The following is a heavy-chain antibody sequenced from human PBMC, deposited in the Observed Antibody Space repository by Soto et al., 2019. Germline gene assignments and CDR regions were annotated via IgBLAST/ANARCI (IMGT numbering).Heavy chain of an antibody. V-gene: IGHV1-69*06. CDR3: ARAIKRWEVNYYFDF. CDR1: GSTFNNFA. Sequence: QVVLLQSGAEVKEPRSSVRVSCQVSGSTFNNFAFSWVRQAPGHGPEWMGGIVVDSNTAEYSQRFQDRVTITAHTSTDTLYMELGSLTFEYTAVYYCARAIKRWEVNYYFDFWGQGTLVTVSS. D-gene: IGHD1-26*01. J-gene: IGHJ4*02. CDR2: IVVDSNTA.